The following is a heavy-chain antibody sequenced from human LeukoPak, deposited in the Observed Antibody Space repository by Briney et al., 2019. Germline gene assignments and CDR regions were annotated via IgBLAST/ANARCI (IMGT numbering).Heavy chain of an antibody. CDR3: AVSGGSCSTCYYYYMDV. Sequence: SVKVSCKASGGTFSSYAISWVRQAPGQGLEWMGGIIPIFGTANYAQKFQGRVAITADESTSTAYMELSSLRSEDTAVYYCAVSGGSCSTCYYYYMDVWGKGTTVTISS. CDR2: IIPIFGTA. J-gene: IGHJ6*03. D-gene: IGHD2-15*01. V-gene: IGHV1-69*13. CDR1: GGTFSSYA.